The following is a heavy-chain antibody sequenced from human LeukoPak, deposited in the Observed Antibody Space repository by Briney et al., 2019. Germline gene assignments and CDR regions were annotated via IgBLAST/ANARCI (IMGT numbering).Heavy chain of an antibody. J-gene: IGHJ4*02. CDR3: ARERVVVAATDYFDY. V-gene: IGHV4-59*01. Sequence: PSETLSLTCTVSGGSISSYYWSWIRQPPGKGLEWIGYIYYSGSTNYNPSLESRVTFSLDTSKNQFSLKVSPVTAADTAVYYCARERVVVAATDYFDYWGQGTLVTVSS. CDR2: IYYSGST. D-gene: IGHD2-15*01. CDR1: GGSISSYY.